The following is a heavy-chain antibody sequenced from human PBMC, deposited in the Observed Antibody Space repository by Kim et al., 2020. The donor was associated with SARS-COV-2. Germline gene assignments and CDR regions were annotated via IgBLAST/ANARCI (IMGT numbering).Heavy chain of an antibody. D-gene: IGHD6-6*01. J-gene: IGHJ5*02. Sequence: SETLSLTCAVYGGSFSGYYWSWIRQPPGKGLEWIGEINHSGSTNYNPSLKSRVTISVDTSKNQFFLKLSSVTAADTAVYYCARGGGGYRIAARPDWFDPWGQGTLVTVSS. CDR1: GGSFSGYY. V-gene: IGHV4-34*01. CDR3: ARGGGGYRIAARPDWFDP. CDR2: INHSGST.